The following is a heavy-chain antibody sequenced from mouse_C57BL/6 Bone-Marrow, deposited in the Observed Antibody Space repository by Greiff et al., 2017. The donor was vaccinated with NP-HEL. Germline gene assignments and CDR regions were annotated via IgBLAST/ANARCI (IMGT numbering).Heavy chain of an antibody. J-gene: IGHJ4*01. D-gene: IGHD2-1*01. CDR2: IYPSDSET. Sequence: QVQLKQPGAELVRPGSSVKLSCKASGYTFTSYWMDWVKQRPGQGLEWIGNIYPSDSETHYNQKFKDKATLTVDKSSSTAYMQLSSLTSEDSAVYYCAIYGNFVMDYWGQGTSVTVSS. V-gene: IGHV1-61*01. CDR1: GYTFTSYW. CDR3: AIYGNFVMDY.